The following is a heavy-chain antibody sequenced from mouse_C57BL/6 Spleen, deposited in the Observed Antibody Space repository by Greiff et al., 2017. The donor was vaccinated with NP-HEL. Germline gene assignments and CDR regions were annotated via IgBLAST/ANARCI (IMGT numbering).Heavy chain of an antibody. J-gene: IGHJ4*01. CDR1: GYTFTSYW. CDR3: ARSDYHGNYYAMDY. D-gene: IGHD1-1*01. CDR2: IYPGSGST. V-gene: IGHV1-55*01. Sequence: QVQLQQPGAELVKPGASVKMSCKASGYTFTSYWITWVKQRPGQGLEWIGDIYPGSGSTNYNEKFKSKATLTVVTSSSTAYMQLSSLTSEDSAVYYCARSDYHGNYYAMDYWGQGTSVTVSS.